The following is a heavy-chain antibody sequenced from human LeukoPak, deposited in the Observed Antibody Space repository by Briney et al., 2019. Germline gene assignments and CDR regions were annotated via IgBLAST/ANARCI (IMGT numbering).Heavy chain of an antibody. J-gene: IGHJ5*02. Sequence: ASVKVSCKASGYTFTSYGISWVRQAPGQGLEWMGWISANNGNTNYAQNLQGRVTMTTETSTSTAYMELSSLRSEDTAVYYCATVQPTRLNFNWFDPWGQGTLVTVSS. V-gene: IGHV1-18*01. CDR3: ATVQPTRLNFNWFDP. D-gene: IGHD5-24*01. CDR2: ISANNGNT. CDR1: GYTFTSYG.